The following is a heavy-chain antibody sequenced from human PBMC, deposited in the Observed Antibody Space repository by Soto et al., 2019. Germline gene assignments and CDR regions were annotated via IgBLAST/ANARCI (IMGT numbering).Heavy chain of an antibody. V-gene: IGHV1-69*01. D-gene: IGHD6-13*01. J-gene: IGHJ4*02. Sequence: QVQLVQSGAELKKPGSSVRVSCKISGDSFRSYAISWVRQAPGEGLEWVGGIIPIFETANYAQKIQGRLTLNAVQCTPTAFMEVTRLRPEHTAIFFCAASDSSSWQHDYWGQGTLITVSS. CDR1: GDSFRSYA. CDR2: IIPIFETA. CDR3: AASDSSSWQHDY.